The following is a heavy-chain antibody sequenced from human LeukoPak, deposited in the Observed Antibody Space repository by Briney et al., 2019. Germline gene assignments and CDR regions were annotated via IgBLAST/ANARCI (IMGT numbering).Heavy chain of an antibody. CDR3: ASPYSGSYYGFDY. D-gene: IGHD1-26*01. Sequence: PGGSLRLSCAASGFTFRSYWMHWVRQAPGKGLVWVSRINSDGYSTNYADSVKGRFTISRDNAKNTLYLQMNSLGVEDTAMYYCASPYSGSYYGFDYWGQGTLVTVSP. V-gene: IGHV3-74*01. CDR1: GFTFRSYW. CDR2: INSDGYST. J-gene: IGHJ4*02.